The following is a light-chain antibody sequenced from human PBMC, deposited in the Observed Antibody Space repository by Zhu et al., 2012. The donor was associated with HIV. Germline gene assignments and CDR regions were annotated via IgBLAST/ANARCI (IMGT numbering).Light chain of an antibody. CDR3: QQYGTPPYT. J-gene: IGKJ2*01. CDR2: GSS. CDR1: QSFSRSH. Sequence: EIVLTQSPGTLSLSPGERATLSCRASQSFSRSHLAWYQQKPGQAPRLLMYGSSRRTPGIPDRFSGSGSGTDFTLTISGVEPEDFAVYYCQQYGTPPYTFAQGTRVEMK. V-gene: IGKV3-20*01.